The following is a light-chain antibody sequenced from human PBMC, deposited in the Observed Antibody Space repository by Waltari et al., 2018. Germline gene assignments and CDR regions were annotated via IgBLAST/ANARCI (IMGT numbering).Light chain of an antibody. V-gene: IGLV2-8*01. Sequence: QYALTQPPSASGSPGQPVPHPCTVILSDVGAYEYVSWYQQHPGKAPRLLIYDVSKRPSGVPYRFSGSKSGNTASLTVSGLQADDEADYYCSSYSDIKQRVFGTGTKVTVL. CDR3: SSYSDIKQRV. J-gene: IGLJ1*01. CDR2: DVS. CDR1: LSDVGAYEY.